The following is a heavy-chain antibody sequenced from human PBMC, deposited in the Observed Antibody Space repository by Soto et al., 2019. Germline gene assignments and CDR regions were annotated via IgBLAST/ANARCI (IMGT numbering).Heavy chain of an antibody. J-gene: IGHJ6*02. D-gene: IGHD2-8*01. CDR3: ARDHLDKRRTKDYYYGMDV. CDR1: GYSITSGYY. Sequence: PSETLSLTCTVSGYSITSGYYWGWIRQSPGKGLEWIGNIFYTGNTFYNPSLKSRVTISVDTSKNQFSLDLRSVTAADTAVYFCARDHLDKRRTKDYYYGMDVWGQGTTVTVSS. V-gene: IGHV4-38-2*02. CDR2: IFYTGNT.